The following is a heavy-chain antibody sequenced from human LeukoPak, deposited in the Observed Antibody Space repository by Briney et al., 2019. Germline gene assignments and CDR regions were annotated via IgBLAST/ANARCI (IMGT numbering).Heavy chain of an antibody. J-gene: IGHJ4*02. CDR1: GFTFSSYS. CDR3: ARVGSRGYSYGYYGD. CDR2: ISSISSYI. Sequence: GGSLRLSCAASGFTFSSYSMNWVRQAPGKGLEWVSSISSISSYIYYADSVKGRFTISRDNAKNSLYLQMNSLRAEDTAVYYCARVGSRGYSYGYYGDWGQGTLVTVSS. D-gene: IGHD5-18*01. V-gene: IGHV3-21*01.